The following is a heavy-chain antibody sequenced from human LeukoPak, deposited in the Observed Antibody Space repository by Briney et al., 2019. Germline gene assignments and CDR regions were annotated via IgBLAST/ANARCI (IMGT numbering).Heavy chain of an antibody. Sequence: GGSLRLSCAASGFTFSSYAMSWVRQAPGKGLEWVSGISGSGDNTYYADSVKGRFTISRDNSKNTLYVQVNSLGTEDTALYYCVKASSSSPQYNWFDAWGQGTLVTVSS. D-gene: IGHD6-6*01. CDR2: ISGSGDNT. CDR1: GFTFSSYA. J-gene: IGHJ5*02. V-gene: IGHV3-23*01. CDR3: VKASSSSPQYNWFDA.